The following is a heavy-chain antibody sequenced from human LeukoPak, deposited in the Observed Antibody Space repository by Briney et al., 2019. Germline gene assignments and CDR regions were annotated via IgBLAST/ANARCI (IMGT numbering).Heavy chain of an antibody. J-gene: IGHJ4*02. CDR2: IYYSGST. CDR3: AREWLRLGGFDY. V-gene: IGHV4-30-4*08. D-gene: IGHD5-12*01. CDR1: GGSISSGDYY. Sequence: SQTLSPTCTVSGGSISSGDYYWSWIRQPPGKGLEWIGYIYYSGSTYYNPSLKSRVTISVDTSKNQFSLKLSSVTAADTAVFYCAREWLRLGGFDYWGQGTLVTVSS.